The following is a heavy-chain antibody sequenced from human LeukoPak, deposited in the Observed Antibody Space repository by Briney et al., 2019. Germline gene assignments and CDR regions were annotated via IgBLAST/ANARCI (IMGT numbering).Heavy chain of an antibody. CDR1: GGSISSYY. Sequence: SETLSLTCTVSGGSISSYYWSWIRQPPGKGLEWIGYIYYSGSTNYNPSLKSRVTISVDTSKNQFSLKLSSVTAADTAVYYCARDLMDIVVVPAAYGTNWFDPWGQGTLVTVSS. CDR3: ARDLMDIVVVPAAYGTNWFDP. D-gene: IGHD2-2*03. J-gene: IGHJ5*02. CDR2: IYYSGST. V-gene: IGHV4-59*12.